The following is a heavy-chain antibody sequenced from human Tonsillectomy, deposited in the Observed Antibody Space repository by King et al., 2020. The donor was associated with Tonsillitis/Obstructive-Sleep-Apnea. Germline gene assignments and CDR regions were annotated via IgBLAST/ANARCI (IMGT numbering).Heavy chain of an antibody. Sequence: QLVQSGAEVKKPGASVKGSCQALGYTFIHYFMHWVRQAPGQWLEWLGMINPSSGITTYAQSFQGRVTMTRDTSTRSVFVDLSSLRSEDTAIYYCARGRDYGADAFDLWGQGILVTVSS. CDR1: GYTFIHYF. CDR2: INPSSGIT. D-gene: IGHD4-17*01. J-gene: IGHJ3*01. V-gene: IGHV1-46*01. CDR3: ARGRDYGADAFDL.